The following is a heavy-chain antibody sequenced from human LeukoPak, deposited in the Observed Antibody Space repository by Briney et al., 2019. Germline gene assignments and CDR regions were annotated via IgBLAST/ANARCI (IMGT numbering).Heavy chain of an antibody. CDR2: IYYSGST. J-gene: IGHJ4*02. CDR1: GDSISSYY. V-gene: IGHV4-59*01. CDR3: ARELQAGTFDY. D-gene: IGHD6-19*01. Sequence: SEALSLTCTVSGDSISSYYWSWIRQPPGKGLEWIGYIYYSGSTNYNPSLKSRVTISVDTSKNQFSLKLNSVTAADTAVYYCARELQAGTFDYWGQGTLVTASS.